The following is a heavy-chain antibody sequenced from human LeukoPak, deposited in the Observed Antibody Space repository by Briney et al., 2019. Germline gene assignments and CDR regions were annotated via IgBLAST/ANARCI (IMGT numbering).Heavy chain of an antibody. CDR2: INHSWST. CDR3: ARDRYYYDSSGYRLDY. Sequence: TSETPSLTCSGYGVFFSGYCWGWNRHPPGKGLEGRGEINHSWSTNYNPFLKSRVTITVKTSKNPFSVKLNPVAAAAAAFYFWARDRYYYDSSGYRLDYWGQGTLVTVPS. D-gene: IGHD3-22*01. J-gene: IGHJ4*02. V-gene: IGHV4-34*01. CDR1: GVFFSGYC.